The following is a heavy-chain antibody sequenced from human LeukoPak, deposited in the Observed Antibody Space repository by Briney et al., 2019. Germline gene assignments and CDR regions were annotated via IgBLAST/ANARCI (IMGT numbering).Heavy chain of an antibody. CDR2: ITGGSTIV. J-gene: IGHJ4*02. CDR1: GFTFSSFE. V-gene: IGHV3-48*03. CDR3: ARRPSGWPSDY. D-gene: IGHD6-19*01. Sequence: GGSLRLSCAASGFTFSSFEMHWVRQAPGKGLEWISYITGGSTIVYYADSVKGRFAISRDNAKNSLYLQMNSLRAEDTAVYYCARRPSGWPSDYWGQGTLVTVSS.